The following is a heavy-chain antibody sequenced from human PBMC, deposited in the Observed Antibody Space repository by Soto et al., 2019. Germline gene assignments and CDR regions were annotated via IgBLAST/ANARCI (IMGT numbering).Heavy chain of an antibody. D-gene: IGHD6-13*01. CDR2: IYSGGST. V-gene: IGHV3-66*01. Sequence: WGSLRLSCAASGFTVSSNYMSWVRQAPGKGLEWVSVIYSGGSTYYADSVKGRFTISRDNSKNTLYLQMNSLRAEDTAVYYCAKDPGIAAAGTFDPWGQGTLVTVSS. J-gene: IGHJ5*02. CDR3: AKDPGIAAAGTFDP. CDR1: GFTVSSNY.